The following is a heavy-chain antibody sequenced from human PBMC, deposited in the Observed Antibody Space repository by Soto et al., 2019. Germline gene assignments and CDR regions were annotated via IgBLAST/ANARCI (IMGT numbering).Heavy chain of an antibody. CDR2: ISWNSGNI. J-gene: IGHJ4*02. CDR3: AKGRTTICFAGYDC. D-gene: IGHD2-2*01. CDR1: GVTFDDYA. V-gene: IGHV3-9*01. Sequence: EVQLVESGGGLEQPGRSLRLSCAASGVTFDDYAMHWVRQAPGKGLEWVAGISWNSGNIVYADSVKGRFTISRDNAKNSLYLQMNSLRAEDTALYYCAKGRTTICFAGYDCWGQGALVTVSS.